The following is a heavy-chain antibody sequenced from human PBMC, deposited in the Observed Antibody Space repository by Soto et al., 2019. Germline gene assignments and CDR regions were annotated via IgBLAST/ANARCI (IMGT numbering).Heavy chain of an antibody. CDR1: GASVFTFSSYA. CDR2: ISGSGGST. J-gene: IGHJ4*02. V-gene: IGHV3-23*01. Sequence: GGSLRLSCASSGASVFTFSSYAMSWVRQAPGRGLEWVSAISGSGGSTYYADSVKGRFTIARDNSKDTVYLQMNSLRVEDTAAYYCAKESEYSGYFDYWGQGTLVTVSS. D-gene: IGHD1-26*01. CDR3: AKESEYSGYFDY.